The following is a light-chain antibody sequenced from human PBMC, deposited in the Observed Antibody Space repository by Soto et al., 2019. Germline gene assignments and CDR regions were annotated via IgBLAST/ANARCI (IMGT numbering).Light chain of an antibody. Sequence: EIVLTQSPATLYLSPGERATLSCRASQSVSSHLAWYQQKAGQAPRLLIYDASPRATGVPARFSGSGSGTDFTLTISSLEPEDFAVYYCQQRSNWPITFSQGTRLEIK. CDR2: DAS. CDR3: QQRSNWPIT. CDR1: QSVSSH. J-gene: IGKJ5*01. V-gene: IGKV3-11*01.